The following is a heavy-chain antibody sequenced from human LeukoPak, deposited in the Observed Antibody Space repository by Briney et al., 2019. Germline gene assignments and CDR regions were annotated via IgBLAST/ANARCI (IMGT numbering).Heavy chain of an antibody. V-gene: IGHV1-46*01. CDR2: INPRGGTT. J-gene: IGHJ4*02. Sequence: ASVKVSCKASGYTFTSYFMYWVRQAPGQGLEWMGLINPRGGTTRYAQKFQGRVTMTRDTSTSTVYMELSRLRSDDTAVYYCARGKPIAAATFDYWGQGTLVTVSS. CDR1: GYTFTSYF. CDR3: ARGKPIAAATFDY. D-gene: IGHD6-13*01.